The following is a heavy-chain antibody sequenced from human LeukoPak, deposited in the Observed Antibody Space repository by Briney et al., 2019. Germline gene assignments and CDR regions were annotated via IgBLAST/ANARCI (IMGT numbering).Heavy chain of an antibody. V-gene: IGHV3-23*01. Sequence: GGSLRLSCTASGFTFSTYAISWVRQAPGKGLEWVSAISGSGGSTYYADSVKGRFTISRDNSENTLYLQMNNLRADDTAVYYCAPDIVVVPAAPSWFDPWGQGTLVTVSS. CDR3: APDIVVVPAAPSWFDP. CDR2: ISGSGGST. D-gene: IGHD2-2*01. CDR1: GFTFSTYA. J-gene: IGHJ5*02.